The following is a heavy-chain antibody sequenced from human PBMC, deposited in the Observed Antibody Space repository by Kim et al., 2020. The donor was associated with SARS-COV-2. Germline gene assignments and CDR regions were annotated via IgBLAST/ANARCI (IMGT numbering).Heavy chain of an antibody. CDR3: ARDRSFDY. J-gene: IGHJ4*02. CDR1: GFTFSSYA. V-gene: IGHV3-30*04. Sequence: GGSLRLSCAASGFTFSSYAMHWVRQAPGKGLEWVAVISYDGSNKYYADSVKGRFTISRDNSKNTLYLQMNSLRAEDTAVYYCARDRSFDYWGQGTLVTVS. CDR2: ISYDGSNK.